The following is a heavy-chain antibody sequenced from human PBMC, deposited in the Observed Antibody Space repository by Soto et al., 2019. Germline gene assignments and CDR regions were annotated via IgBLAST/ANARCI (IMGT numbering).Heavy chain of an antibody. CDR1: GDSFTSYW. D-gene: IGHD3-16*01. Sequence: WEPMKDSCRGAGDSFTSYWIGRVSQMPGKGLEWMGIIYPGDSDTRYSPSFQGQVTISADRSINTSYLQWSSLKASDTAMYYCARRFVSSEFFDYWGQGTPVTVSS. CDR2: IYPGDSDT. V-gene: IGHV5-51*01. J-gene: IGHJ4*02. CDR3: ARRFVSSEFFDY.